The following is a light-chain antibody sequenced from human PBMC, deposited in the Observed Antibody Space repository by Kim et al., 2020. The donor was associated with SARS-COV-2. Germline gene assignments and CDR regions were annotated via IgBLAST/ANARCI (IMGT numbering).Light chain of an antibody. V-gene: IGKV3-15*01. CDR3: QQYNNWLRNT. CDR1: QSISSN. J-gene: IGKJ2*01. CDR2: GAS. Sequence: IVMTQSPATLSVSPGERATLSCRASQSISSNLAWYQQRPGQAPRLLIYGASTRVTGIPARFSGGGSVTEFTLTISSLQSEDFAVYYCQQYNNWLRNTFGQGTKLEI.